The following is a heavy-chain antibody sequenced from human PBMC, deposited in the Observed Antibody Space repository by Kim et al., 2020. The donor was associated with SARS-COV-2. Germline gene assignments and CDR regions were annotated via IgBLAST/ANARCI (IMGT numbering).Heavy chain of an antibody. Sequence: KGRFTITRDDSNSTLYLQMNSLKTEDTAVYYCTTDSAGTMVPGYYYGMDVWGQGTTVTVSS. J-gene: IGHJ6*02. V-gene: IGHV3-15*01. D-gene: IGHD3-10*01. CDR3: TTDSAGTMVPGYYYGMDV.